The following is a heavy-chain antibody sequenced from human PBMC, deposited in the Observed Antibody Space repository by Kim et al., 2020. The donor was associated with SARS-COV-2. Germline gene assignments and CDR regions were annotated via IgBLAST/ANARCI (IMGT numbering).Heavy chain of an antibody. D-gene: IGHD3-10*01. CDR3: MKDFRGD. J-gene: IGHJ4*02. Sequence: GGSLRLSCEASGFTFSSFWMSWVRQAPGKGLECVANIKEDGSEKNYVDSVKGRFTISRDNTKNSLYLQMNSLRAEDTAGYYCMKDFRGDWGQGFLVTVS. CDR1: GFTFSSFW. V-gene: IGHV3-7*01. CDR2: IKEDGSEK.